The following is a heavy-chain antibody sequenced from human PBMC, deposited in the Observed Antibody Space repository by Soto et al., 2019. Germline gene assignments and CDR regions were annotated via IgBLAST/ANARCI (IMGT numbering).Heavy chain of an antibody. CDR1: GFTFGDYA. CDR3: TRPLYYDILTGYYGFDY. D-gene: IGHD3-9*01. J-gene: IGHJ4*02. CDR2: IRSKAYGGTT. Sequence: GGSLRLSCTASGFTFGDYAMSWFRQAPGKGLEWVGFIRSKAYGGTTEYAASVKGRFTISRDDSKSIAYLQMNSLKTEETAVYYCTRPLYYDILTGYYGFDYWGQGTLVTVSS. V-gene: IGHV3-49*03.